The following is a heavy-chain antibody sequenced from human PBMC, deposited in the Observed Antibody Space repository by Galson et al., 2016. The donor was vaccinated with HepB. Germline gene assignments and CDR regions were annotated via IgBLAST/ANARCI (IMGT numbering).Heavy chain of an antibody. V-gene: IGHV3-53*01. CDR3: GKHGGFDY. CDR2: MYIDGNA. J-gene: IGHJ4*02. Sequence: SCVRQAPGKGLEWVSVMYIDGNAYYADSVKGRFTLSRDNSNNTLYLYMNSLRAGDTAVYYCGKHGGFDYWGQGALVTVSS. D-gene: IGHD3-16*01.